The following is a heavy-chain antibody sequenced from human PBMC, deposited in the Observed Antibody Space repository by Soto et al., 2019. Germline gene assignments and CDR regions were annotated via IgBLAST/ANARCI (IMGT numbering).Heavy chain of an antibody. CDR2: IYYSWTT. D-gene: IGHD3-9*01. CDR1: GGSTRNYF. CDR3: ARYVNPYDTAVWFDP. J-gene: IGHJ5*02. V-gene: IGHV4-59*01. Sequence: SETLSLTCTVSGGSTRNYFWSWIRQPPGKGLEWIGCIYYSWTTNYNSSLKSRVTISLDTSKNQFSLRLRSVTAADTAVYYCARYVNPYDTAVWFDPWGQGTLVTVSS.